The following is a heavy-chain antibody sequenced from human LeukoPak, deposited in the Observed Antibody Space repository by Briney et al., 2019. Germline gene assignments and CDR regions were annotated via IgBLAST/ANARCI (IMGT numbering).Heavy chain of an antibody. J-gene: IGHJ4*02. D-gene: IGHD6-19*01. CDR2: ISSSGSTM. CDR1: GFTFSSYE. Sequence: PGGSLRLSCAASGFTFSSYEMNWVRQAQGKGLEWVSYISSSGSTMYYADSVKGRFTISRDNAKNSLYLQMNSLRAEDTAVYYCARDRSSGPFDYWGQGTLVTVSS. CDR3: ARDRSSGPFDY. V-gene: IGHV3-48*03.